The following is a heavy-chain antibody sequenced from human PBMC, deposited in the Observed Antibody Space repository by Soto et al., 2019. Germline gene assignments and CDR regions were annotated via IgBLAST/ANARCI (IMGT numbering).Heavy chain of an antibody. CDR1: GFTFNIYA. CDR3: AKDRYLDHDSRGYLFDN. CDR2: ISRYGDFT. D-gene: IGHD3-22*01. Sequence: EVQLLESGGDLIQPGGSLRLSCAASGFTFNIYAMTWVRQAPGKGLEWVSAISRYGDFTYYADSVEGRFTISRDNSKNTLYLQMNSLRAEDTAVYYCAKDRYLDHDSRGYLFDNWGQGTRVTVFS. V-gene: IGHV3-23*01. J-gene: IGHJ4*02.